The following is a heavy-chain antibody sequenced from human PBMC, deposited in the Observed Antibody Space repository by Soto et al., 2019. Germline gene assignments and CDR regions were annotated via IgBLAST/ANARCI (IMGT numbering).Heavy chain of an antibody. CDR1: GGSITGAYY. CDR2: IHYRGTT. CDR3: ARVRDSFGLDV. D-gene: IGHD2-15*01. Sequence: PSETLCLTCNVSGGSITGAYYWNWIRQHPGKGLEWIGSIHYRGTTYYNPSLKSRITISLYRSKNQFALKLSPVTAADTAVYYCARVRDSFGLDVWGQGTTVTVSS. J-gene: IGHJ6*02. V-gene: IGHV4-31*03.